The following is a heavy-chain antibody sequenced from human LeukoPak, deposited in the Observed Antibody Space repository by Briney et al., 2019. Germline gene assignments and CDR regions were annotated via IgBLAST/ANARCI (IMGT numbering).Heavy chain of an antibody. CDR2: VNHSGST. V-gene: IGHV4-4*02. Sequence: PSGTLSLTCIVSDGSIRSSFWWRWVRQPPGKGLEWIGGVNHSGSTNYNPSLNSRVTISVDKSKNQFSLNLTSVTAADTAVYYCAREDGGSTKDFGRFIWGQGTLVTVSS. D-gene: IGHD4-23*01. CDR1: DGSIRSSFW. CDR3: AREDGGSTKDFGRFI. J-gene: IGHJ4*02.